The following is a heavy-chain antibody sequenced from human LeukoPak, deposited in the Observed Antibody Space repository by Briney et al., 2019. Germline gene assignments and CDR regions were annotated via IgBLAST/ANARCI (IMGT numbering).Heavy chain of an antibody. CDR3: ASHTSYSYGQSDIDY. CDR1: GGTFISYA. V-gene: IGHV1-69*13. CDR2: IIPIFGTA. J-gene: IGHJ4*02. D-gene: IGHD5-18*01. Sequence: ASVKVSCKASGGTFISYAISWVRQAPGQGLEWMGGIIPIFGTANYAQKFQGRVTITADESTSTAYMELSSLRSEDTAVYYCASHTSYSYGQSDIDYWGQGTLVTVSS.